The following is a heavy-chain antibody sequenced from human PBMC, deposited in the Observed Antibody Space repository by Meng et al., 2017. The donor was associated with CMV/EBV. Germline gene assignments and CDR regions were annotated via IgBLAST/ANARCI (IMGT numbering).Heavy chain of an antibody. CDR1: GGSFSGYY. CDR2: INHSGST. J-gene: IGHJ6*02. D-gene: IGHD6-13*01. Sequence: SETLSLTCAVYGGSFSGYYWSWIRQPPGKGLEWIGEINHSGSTNYNPSLKSRVTISVDTSKNQFSLKLSSVTAADTAVYYCARDRRVSSWGYYYGMDVWGQGTTVTVSS. V-gene: IGHV4-34*01. CDR3: ARDRRVSSWGYYYGMDV.